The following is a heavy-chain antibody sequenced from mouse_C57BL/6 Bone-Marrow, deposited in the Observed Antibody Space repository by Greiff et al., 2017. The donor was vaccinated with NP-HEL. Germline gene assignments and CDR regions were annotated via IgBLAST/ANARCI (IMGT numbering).Heavy chain of an antibody. CDR3: ARGGVFAY. V-gene: IGHV1-52*01. CDR2: IDPSDSET. Sequence: QVQLQQPGAELVRPGSSVKLSCKASGYTFTRYWMHWVKQRPIQGLEWIGNIDPSDSETHYNQKFKDKATWTVDQSSSTAYMQLSSLTSEDSAVYYCARGGVFAYWGQGTLVTVSA. J-gene: IGHJ3*01. CDR1: GYTFTRYW.